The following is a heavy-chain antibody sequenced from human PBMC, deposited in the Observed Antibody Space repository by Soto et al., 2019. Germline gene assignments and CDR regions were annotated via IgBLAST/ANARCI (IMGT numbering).Heavy chain of an antibody. V-gene: IGHV3-11*01. CDR2: ISSSGSTI. Sequence: QVQLVESGGGLVKPGGSLRLSCAASGFTFSDYYMSWIRQAPGKGLEWVSYISSSGSTIYYADSVKGRFTISRDNAKNSLYLQMNSLRAEDTAVYYCASDYCSGGSCYPVGDAFDIWGQGTMVTVSS. CDR1: GFTFSDYY. CDR3: ASDYCSGGSCYPVGDAFDI. J-gene: IGHJ3*02. D-gene: IGHD2-15*01.